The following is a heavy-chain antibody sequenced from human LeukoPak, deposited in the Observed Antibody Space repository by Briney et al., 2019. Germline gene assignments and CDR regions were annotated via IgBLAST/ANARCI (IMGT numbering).Heavy chain of an antibody. CDR3: ARSGPMCSMVRGVLTCFYYMDV. Sequence: SETLSLTCTVSGGSISSYYWSWIRQPPGKGLEWIGYINYTGSTNYNPSLKRRVTISVDTSKNQFSLKLSSVTAADTAVYYCARSGPMCSMVRGVLTCFYYMDVWGNGTTVIISS. CDR1: GGSISSYY. J-gene: IGHJ6*03. V-gene: IGHV4-59*01. CDR2: INYTGST. D-gene: IGHD3-10*01.